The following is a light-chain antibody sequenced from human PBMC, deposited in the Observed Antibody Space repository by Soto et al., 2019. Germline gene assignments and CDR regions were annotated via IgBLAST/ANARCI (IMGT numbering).Light chain of an antibody. CDR1: QSINNY. V-gene: IGKV1-9*01. J-gene: IGKJ5*01. Sequence: DIQMTQSPSSLSASVGDRVTITCRASQSINNYLHWFQQKPGKAPTLLIYAASTLQGGVPSRFSATVSGTEFSLTITSLQPEDFATYYCQQLFDSPITFGQGTRLEIK. CDR3: QQLFDSPIT. CDR2: AAS.